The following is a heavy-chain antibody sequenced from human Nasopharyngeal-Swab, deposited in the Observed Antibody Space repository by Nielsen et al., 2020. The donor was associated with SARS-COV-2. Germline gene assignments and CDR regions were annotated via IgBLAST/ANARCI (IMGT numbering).Heavy chain of an antibody. CDR2: INPGDSDT. Sequence: GESLKISCKGSGYSFTRYWIGWVRQMHGKGLEWMGIINPGDSDTRYSPSFPGQVTISADKSISTAYLQWSSLKASDTAMYYCARPAYCSGGSCHYYYGMHVWGQGTTVTVSS. V-gene: IGHV5-51*01. CDR1: GYSFTRYW. CDR3: ARPAYCSGGSCHYYYGMHV. D-gene: IGHD2-15*01. J-gene: IGHJ6*02.